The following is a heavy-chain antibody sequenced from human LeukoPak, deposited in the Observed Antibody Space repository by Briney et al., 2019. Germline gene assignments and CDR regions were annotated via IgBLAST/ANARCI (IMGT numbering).Heavy chain of an antibody. Sequence: SVKVSCKASGGTFSSYSISWVRQAPGQGLEWMGGIIPLFGTANYAQKFQGRVTITTDESTSTAYMELSSLRPEDTAVYYCAREGEDGYNRGRGAFNIWGQGTMVTVSS. D-gene: IGHD5-24*01. J-gene: IGHJ3*02. CDR2: IIPLFGTA. CDR3: AREGEDGYNRGRGAFNI. CDR1: GGTFSSYS. V-gene: IGHV1-69*05.